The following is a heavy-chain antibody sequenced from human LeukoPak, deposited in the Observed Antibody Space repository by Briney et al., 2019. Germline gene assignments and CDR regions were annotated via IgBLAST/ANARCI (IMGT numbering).Heavy chain of an antibody. CDR1: GFTFNSYA. V-gene: IGHV3-30*04. Sequence: GGSLRVSCAASGFTFNSYAMHWVRQALGKGLEWVAVISYDGSNKYNADSVKGRFTISRDNSKNTLYLQMNSLRAGDTAVYYCARVGGYSSSWYVSDAFDIWGQGTMVTVSS. CDR2: ISYDGSNK. D-gene: IGHD6-13*01. J-gene: IGHJ3*02. CDR3: ARVGGYSSSWYVSDAFDI.